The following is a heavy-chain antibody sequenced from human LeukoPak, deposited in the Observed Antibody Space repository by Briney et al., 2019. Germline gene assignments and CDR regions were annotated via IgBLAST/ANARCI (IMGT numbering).Heavy chain of an antibody. CDR1: GYTLINYA. Sequence: ASVKVSCKTSGYTLINYAMHWVRQAPGQGLEWLGWINAANGDTRYSQKFEGRVTITRDTSASIGYMELSSLTSEDTAVYYCAREDIVVVVADKGIDYWGQGTLVTVSS. D-gene: IGHD2-15*01. CDR2: INAANGDT. V-gene: IGHV1-3*01. J-gene: IGHJ4*02. CDR3: AREDIVVVVADKGIDY.